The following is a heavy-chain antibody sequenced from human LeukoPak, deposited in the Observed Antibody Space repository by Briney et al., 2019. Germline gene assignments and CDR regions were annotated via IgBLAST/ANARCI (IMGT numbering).Heavy chain of an antibody. CDR1: GFTLSSYW. V-gene: IGHV3-74*01. Sequence: GGSLRLSCAGSGFTLSSYWMHWVRQGPGKGLVWVSRIYSEGSRTTYADSVRGRFTISGDNFKDTLYLQMNSLRADDTAVYYCAKVRDYGDCDYWGQGTLVTVSS. J-gene: IGHJ4*02. D-gene: IGHD3-16*01. CDR3: AKVRDYGDCDY. CDR2: IYSEGSRT.